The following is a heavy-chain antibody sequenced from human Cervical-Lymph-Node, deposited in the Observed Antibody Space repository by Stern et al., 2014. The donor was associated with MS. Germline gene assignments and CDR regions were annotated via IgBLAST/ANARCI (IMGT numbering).Heavy chain of an antibody. CDR1: RFSLTTSGMC. J-gene: IGHJ4*02. Sequence: QITLKESGPALVKATQTLTLTCTFSRFSLTTSGMCVSWIRQPPGKALEWLALIDWDGDKSYNTSLKTRLTISKDTSKNQVVLTMTNMDPMDTATFYCARTRSRGYYAPPDYWGQGTLVTVSS. V-gene: IGHV2-70*01. D-gene: IGHD3-22*01. CDR2: IDWDGDK. CDR3: ARTRSRGYYAPPDY.